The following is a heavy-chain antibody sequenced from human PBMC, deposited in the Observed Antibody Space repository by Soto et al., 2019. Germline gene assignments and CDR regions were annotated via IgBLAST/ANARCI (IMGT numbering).Heavy chain of an antibody. CDR3: ARRALRYFAY. CDR2: ISYSGSP. Sequence: QLQLQESGPGLVNPSETLSLTCGVSGGSISNSSYFWGWIRQPPGKALEWIGAISYSGSPYYNPSLKSRVALSADTPTCLFSLILSAALSAHTAVYYCARRALRYFAYWGQGTLVTVSS. D-gene: IGHD3-3*01. CDR1: GGSISNSSYF. J-gene: IGHJ4*01. V-gene: IGHV4-39*01.